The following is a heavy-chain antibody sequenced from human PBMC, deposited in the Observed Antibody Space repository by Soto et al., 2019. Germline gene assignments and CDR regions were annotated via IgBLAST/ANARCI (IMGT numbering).Heavy chain of an antibody. CDR1: RFTFSDHH. Sequence: EVQLVESGGGLVQPGGSLRLSCAASRFTFSDHHMDWVRQAPGKGPEWVGRIRHTTNSYSTEYASSVKSRFIISRDDSANSLSLLMKSLKCEDTAVYYCARDHKWAHDYWGQGALITVSS. J-gene: IGHJ4*02. CDR2: IRHTTNSYST. D-gene: IGHD2-8*01. CDR3: ARDHKWAHDY. V-gene: IGHV3-72*01.